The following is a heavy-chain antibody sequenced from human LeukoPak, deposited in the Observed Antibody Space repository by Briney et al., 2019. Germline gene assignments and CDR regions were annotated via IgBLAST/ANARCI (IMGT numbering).Heavy chain of an antibody. CDR1: GFTLEVYA. CDR2: ISWNSGSI. J-gene: IGHJ4*02. CDR3: ARDRGLRYFDPFDY. V-gene: IGHV3-9*01. D-gene: IGHD3-9*01. Sequence: SLRLSCATSGFTLEVYAMHWVRQAPGRGLEWVSGISWNSGSIAYADSVKGRFTISRDNAKNSLYLQMNSLRPEDTALYYCARDRGLRYFDPFDYWGQGALVTVSS.